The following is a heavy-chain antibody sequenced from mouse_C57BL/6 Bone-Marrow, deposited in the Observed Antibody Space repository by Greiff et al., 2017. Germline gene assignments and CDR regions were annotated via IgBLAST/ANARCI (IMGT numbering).Heavy chain of an antibody. CDR3: ARESAWFAY. D-gene: IGHD1-3*01. J-gene: IGHJ3*01. CDR2: ISYDGSN. Sequence: EVQLQESGPGLVKPSQSLSLTCSVTGYSITSGYYWNWIRQFPGNNLEWMGYISYDGSNNYNPSLKNRISITRDTSKNQFFLKLNSVTTEDTATYYCARESAWFAYWGQGTLVTVSA. V-gene: IGHV3-6*01. CDR1: GYSITSGYY.